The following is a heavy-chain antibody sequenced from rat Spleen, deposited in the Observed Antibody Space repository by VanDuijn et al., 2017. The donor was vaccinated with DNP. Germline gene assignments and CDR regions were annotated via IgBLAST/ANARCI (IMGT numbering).Heavy chain of an antibody. J-gene: IGHJ2*01. V-gene: IGHV5-25*01. Sequence: EVQLVESGGGSVQPGRSLKLSCVASGFTFSNYDMAWVRQAPAKGLEWVASISPSGGSTYYQDSVKGRFTVSRDNAKSSLFLQMDSLRSEDMATYYCARWYNSGYSFDYWGQGVMVTVSS. CDR1: GFTFSNYD. CDR3: ARWYNSGYSFDY. CDR2: ISPSGGST. D-gene: IGHD4-3*01.